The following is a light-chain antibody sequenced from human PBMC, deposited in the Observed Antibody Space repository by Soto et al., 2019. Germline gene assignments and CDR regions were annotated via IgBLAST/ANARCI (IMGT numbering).Light chain of an antibody. Sequence: QSVLTQPPSVSEAPGQRVTISCTGSSSNIGAGYEAHWYQQVPGTAPKLLIYENNNRPSGVPDRSSGSKSGTSASLAITGLQAEYEAEYYCQSYDSSLSGYVFGTGTKLTVL. V-gene: IGLV1-40*01. CDR3: QSYDSSLSGYV. CDR2: ENN. CDR1: SSNIGAGYE. J-gene: IGLJ1*01.